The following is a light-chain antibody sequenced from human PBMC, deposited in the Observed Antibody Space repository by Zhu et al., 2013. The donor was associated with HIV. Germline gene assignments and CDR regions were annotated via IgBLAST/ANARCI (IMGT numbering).Light chain of an antibody. CDR3: QQYHTFWT. CDR1: QSVNNW. Sequence: DIQMTQSPSTLSASVGDRVTITCRASQSVNNWLAWYQQKPGKAPNILIYDASTLESGVPSRYSGSGSGTEFTLTISSLQPDDFATYYCQQYHTFWTFGQGTKVGNQT. V-gene: IGKV1-5*01. CDR2: DAS. J-gene: IGKJ1*01.